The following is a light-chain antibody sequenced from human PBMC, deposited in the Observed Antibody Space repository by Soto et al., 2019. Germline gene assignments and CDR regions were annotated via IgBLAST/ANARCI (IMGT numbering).Light chain of an antibody. CDR1: QSVSSTY. CDR3: QQYGSSPPWT. Sequence: EIVLTQSPGTLSLSPGERATLSCRASQSVSSTYLAWYQHKPGQAPRLLFYGASSRATDIPDRFSGSGSGTDFTLTISRLEPEDFAVYYCQQYGSSPPWTFGQGNKVEIK. CDR2: GAS. V-gene: IGKV3-20*01. J-gene: IGKJ1*01.